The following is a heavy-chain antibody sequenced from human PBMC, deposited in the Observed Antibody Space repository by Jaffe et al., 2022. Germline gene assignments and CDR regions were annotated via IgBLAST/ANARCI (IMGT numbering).Heavy chain of an antibody. D-gene: IGHD5-18*01. CDR2: VSGSGGTT. CDR1: GFTFSSYA. V-gene: IGHV3-23*01. Sequence: EVHLLESGGGLVQPGGSLRLSCAASGFTFSSYAMSWVRQAPGKGPEWVSTVSGSGGTTDYADSVKGRFTISRDNSKNTLYLQMNSLRDEDTAAYYCAKSITLYGYSYGSISYFDYWGQGTLVTVSS. CDR3: AKSITLYGYSYGSISYFDY. J-gene: IGHJ4*02.